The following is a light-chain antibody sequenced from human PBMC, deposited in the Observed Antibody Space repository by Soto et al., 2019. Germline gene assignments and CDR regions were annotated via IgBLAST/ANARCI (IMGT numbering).Light chain of an antibody. Sequence: QLTQSPSSLSASVGDSVTITCRDSQDVSRYLAWYQQKAGKAPKLLIYGASTLQSGVPSRFSGFGSGTEFTLTISSLQPEDFATYHCQQLQRTPFTFGPGTTVDV. CDR2: GAS. CDR3: QQLQRTPFT. CDR1: QDVSRY. J-gene: IGKJ3*01. V-gene: IGKV1-9*01.